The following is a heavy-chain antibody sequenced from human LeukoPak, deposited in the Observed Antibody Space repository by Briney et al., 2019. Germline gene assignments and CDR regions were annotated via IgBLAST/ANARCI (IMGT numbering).Heavy chain of an antibody. CDR3: ARHGSHYYYYYYMDV. V-gene: IGHV4-34*01. CDR2: IHPSGRL. Sequence: SETLSLTCGVYGGSLSGYYWTWIRQPPGKGLEWIGEIHPSGRLYYNPSLESRVTMSLDTSKNQFSLKLSSVTAADTAVYYCARHGSHYYYYYYMDVWGKGTTVTVSS. J-gene: IGHJ6*03. CDR1: GGSLSGYY.